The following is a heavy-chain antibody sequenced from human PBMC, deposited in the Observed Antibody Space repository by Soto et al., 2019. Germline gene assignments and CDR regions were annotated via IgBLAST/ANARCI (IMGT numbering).Heavy chain of an antibody. J-gene: IGHJ4*02. V-gene: IGHV3-48*01. CDR2: ISSGGGTI. CDR3: AREVAAAGGPLLDY. D-gene: IGHD6-13*01. Sequence: PGGSLRLSCAASGFTFSSYSMSWVRQAPGKGLEWVSFISSGGGTIYYADSVKGRFTISRDNAKNSLYLQMNSLRAEDTAVYYCAREVAAAGGPLLDYWGQGTLVTVSS. CDR1: GFTFSSYS.